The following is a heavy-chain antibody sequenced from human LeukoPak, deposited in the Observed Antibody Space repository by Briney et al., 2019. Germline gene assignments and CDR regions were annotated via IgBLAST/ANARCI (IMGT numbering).Heavy chain of an antibody. J-gene: IGHJ4*02. V-gene: IGHV5-51*01. CDR2: IYPGDSDT. D-gene: IGHD3-9*01. CDR3: ARLTDDILTGYFDY. Sequence: GESLQISCKGSGYSFTSYWIGWVRRMPGKGVGWMGIIYPGDSDTRYSPSFQGQDTISADKSISTAYLQWSSLKASDTAMYYCARLTDDILTGYFDYWGQGPLVTVSS. CDR1: GYSFTSYW.